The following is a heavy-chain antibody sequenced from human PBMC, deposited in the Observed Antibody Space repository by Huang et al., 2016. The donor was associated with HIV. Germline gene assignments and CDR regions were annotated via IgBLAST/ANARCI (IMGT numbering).Heavy chain of an antibody. CDR2: LYYTGKM. V-gene: IGHV4-39*01. CDR1: GGSFNTGRYY. CDR3: ARNHDFWRGRMFAISYFDV. Sequence: QMRFQESGPGLVKPSGTLSLICNVSGGSFNTGRYYWGWIRQPPGKGLEGVCSLYYTGKMHSDPSLKGRLTMAADTSKNQFSLNLSSVTAADTAIYYCARNHDFWRGRMFAISYFDVWGRGTLVTVAS. D-gene: IGHD3-3*01. J-gene: IGHJ2*01.